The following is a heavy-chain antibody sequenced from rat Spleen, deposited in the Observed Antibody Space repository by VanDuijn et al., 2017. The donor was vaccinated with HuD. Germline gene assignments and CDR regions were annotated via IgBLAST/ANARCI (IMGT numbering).Heavy chain of an antibody. D-gene: IGHD3-1*01. CDR1: GFSLANNG. V-gene: IGHV2S12*01. J-gene: IGHJ2*01. Sequence: QVQLKESGPGLVQPSQTLSLTCTVSGFSLANNGVSWLRQPPGKGLEWIAAISGGGNTYYNSTLQSRLNIIRDTSKSQLFLEMNSLQTEDTAIYYCARHPWGGAPYYWGQGVMVTVSS. CDR2: ISGGGNT. CDR3: ARHPWGGAPYY.